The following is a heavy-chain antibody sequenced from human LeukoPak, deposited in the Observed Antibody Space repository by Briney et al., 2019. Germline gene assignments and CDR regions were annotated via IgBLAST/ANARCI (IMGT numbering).Heavy chain of an antibody. V-gene: IGHV3-21*01. CDR3: ARGMGSSSSSIDY. J-gene: IGHJ4*02. Sequence: GGSLRLSCAASGFTFSSYTMNWVRQAPGKGLEWVSSISSGSSYVYYADAVKGRFTISRDNAKNSLYLQMDSLRAGDTAVYYCARGMGSSSSSIDYWGQGTLVTVSS. CDR1: GFTFSSYT. CDR2: ISSGSSYV. D-gene: IGHD6-13*01.